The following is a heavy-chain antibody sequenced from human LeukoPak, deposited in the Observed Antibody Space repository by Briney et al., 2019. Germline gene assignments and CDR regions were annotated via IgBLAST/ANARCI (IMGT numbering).Heavy chain of an antibody. V-gene: IGHV3-7*01. CDR2: IKQDGSAK. Sequence: GGSLRLSCAASGFTFINYYMNWVRQAPGQGLEWVANIKQDGSAKYCVDSVKGRFTISRDNAKNSLYLQMNSLRAEDTAVYYCASDLDFVDTVMAHHDPFDIWGQGTMVTVSS. CDR1: GFTFINYY. J-gene: IGHJ3*02. D-gene: IGHD5-18*01. CDR3: ASDLDFVDTVMAHHDPFDI.